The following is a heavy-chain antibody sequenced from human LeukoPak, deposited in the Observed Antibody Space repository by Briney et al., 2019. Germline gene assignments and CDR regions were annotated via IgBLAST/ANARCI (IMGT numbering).Heavy chain of an antibody. J-gene: IGHJ3*02. Sequence: SETMSLTCTVSGGSISSYHWSWIRQPPGKGLESIGYIYSSGSTHYNPSLKSRVTISVDTSKNQFSLKLSSVTAADTAVYYCARARNYYDSSGFYYEGDAFDIWGQGTMVTVSS. CDR1: GGSISSYH. V-gene: IGHV4-59*01. CDR3: ARARNYYDSSGFYYEGDAFDI. CDR2: IYSSGST. D-gene: IGHD3-22*01.